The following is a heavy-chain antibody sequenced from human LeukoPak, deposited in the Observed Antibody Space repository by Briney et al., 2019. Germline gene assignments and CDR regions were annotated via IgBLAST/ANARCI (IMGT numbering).Heavy chain of an antibody. Sequence: GGSLRLSCAASGFTFSDYAMHWVRQAPGKGLEWVAIISYDGTNKYYADSVRGRFTISRDNSKSTLYLQMNSLRPEDTAVYYCARAPAYFDSSGYYYYWGQGTLVTVSS. V-gene: IGHV3-30-3*01. J-gene: IGHJ4*02. CDR1: GFTFSDYA. CDR3: ARAPAYFDSSGYYYY. D-gene: IGHD3-22*01. CDR2: ISYDGTNK.